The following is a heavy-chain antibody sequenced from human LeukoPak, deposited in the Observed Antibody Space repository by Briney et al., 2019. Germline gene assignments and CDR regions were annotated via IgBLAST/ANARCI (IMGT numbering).Heavy chain of an antibody. V-gene: IGHV3-9*01. CDR1: GFTFDDYA. Sequence: PGGSLRLSCAASGFTFDDYAMHWVRQAPGKGLEWVSGISWNSGSIGYADSVKGRFTISRDNAKNSLYLQMNSLRAEDTALYCCAREWYGDYVLDYWGQGTLVTVSS. CDR3: AREWYGDYVLDY. J-gene: IGHJ4*02. D-gene: IGHD4-17*01. CDR2: ISWNSGSI.